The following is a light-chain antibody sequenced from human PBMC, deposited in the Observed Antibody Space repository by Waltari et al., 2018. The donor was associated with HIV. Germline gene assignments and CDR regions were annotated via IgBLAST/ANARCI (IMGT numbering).Light chain of an antibody. J-gene: IGLJ1*01. CDR1: SSNIGRNY. V-gene: IGLV1-47*01. CDR3: AAWNDSLSGYV. Sequence: QSVLTQPPSASGTPWQMVTISCSGSSSNIGRNYVYWSQQLPGTAPKLLIYMNNQRPSGVPDRFSGSKSGTSASLAISGLRSEDEADYYCAAWNDSLSGYVFGTGTKVTV. CDR2: MNN.